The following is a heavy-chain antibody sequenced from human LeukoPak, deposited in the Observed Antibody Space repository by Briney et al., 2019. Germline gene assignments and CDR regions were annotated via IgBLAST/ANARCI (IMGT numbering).Heavy chain of an antibody. D-gene: IGHD6-19*01. CDR3: ATIRMAGTDY. Sequence: PGGSLRLSCAASGFTFDDYGMSWVRQAQGKGLEWVSSISSSSSYIYYADSVKGRFTISRDNAKNSLYLQMNSLRAEDTAVYYCATIRMAGTDYWGQGTLVTVSS. CDR2: ISSSSSYI. V-gene: IGHV3-21*01. CDR1: GFTFDDYG. J-gene: IGHJ4*02.